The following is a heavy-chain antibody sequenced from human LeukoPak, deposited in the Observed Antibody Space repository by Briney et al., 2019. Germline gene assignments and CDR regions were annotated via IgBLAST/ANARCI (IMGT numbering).Heavy chain of an antibody. Sequence: GGSLRLSYAASGFTFSSYAMSWVRQAPGKGLEWVSAISGSGGSTYYADSVKGRFTISRDNSKNTLYLQMNSLRAEDTAVYYCAKDGHGGRTYYYYGMDVWGQGTTVTVSS. J-gene: IGHJ6*02. CDR1: GFTFSSYA. CDR3: AKDGHGGRTYYYYGMDV. D-gene: IGHD4-23*01. V-gene: IGHV3-23*01. CDR2: ISGSGGST.